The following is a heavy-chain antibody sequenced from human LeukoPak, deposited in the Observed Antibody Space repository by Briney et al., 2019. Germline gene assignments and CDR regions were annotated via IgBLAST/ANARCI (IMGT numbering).Heavy chain of an antibody. D-gene: IGHD3-22*01. CDR1: GYTFTSYD. V-gene: IGHV1-8*03. CDR2: MNPNSGNT. Sequence: ASVKVSCKASGYTFTSYDINWVRQATGQGLEWMGWMNPNSGNTGYAQKFQGRVTITRNTSISTDYMELSSLTSEDTAVYYCARADSKRGRAFDIWGQGTMVTVSS. CDR3: ARADSKRGRAFDI. J-gene: IGHJ3*02.